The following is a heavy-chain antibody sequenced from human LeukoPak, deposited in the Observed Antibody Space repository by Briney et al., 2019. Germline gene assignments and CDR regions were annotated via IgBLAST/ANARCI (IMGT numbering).Heavy chain of an antibody. J-gene: IGHJ6*02. Sequence: SVKVSCKASGGTFGSYAISWVRQAPGQGLEWMGGIIPIFGTANYAQKFQGRVTITADESTSTAYMELSSLRSEDTAVYYCAKKGYYYYGMDVWGQGTTVTVSS. CDR3: AKKGYYYYGMDV. CDR2: IIPIFGTA. CDR1: GGTFGSYA. V-gene: IGHV1-69*01.